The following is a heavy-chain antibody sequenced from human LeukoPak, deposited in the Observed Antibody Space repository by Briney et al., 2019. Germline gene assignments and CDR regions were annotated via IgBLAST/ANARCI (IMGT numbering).Heavy chain of an antibody. CDR1: GGPFSGYY. CDR2: INHSGGT. J-gene: IGHJ3*02. V-gene: IGHV4-34*01. Sequence: SSETLSLTCAVYGGPFSGYYWTWIRQPPGKGLEWIGEINHSGGTNYNPSLKSRVTISGDTSKNQFSLKLSSVTAADTAVYYCARDFREAVAATWGAFDIWGQGTMVTVSS. D-gene: IGHD2-15*01. CDR3: ARDFREAVAATWGAFDI.